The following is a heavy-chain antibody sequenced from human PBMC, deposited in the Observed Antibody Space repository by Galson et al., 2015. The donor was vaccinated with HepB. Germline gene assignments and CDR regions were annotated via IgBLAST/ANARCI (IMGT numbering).Heavy chain of an antibody. D-gene: IGHD1-26*01. J-gene: IGHJ3*02. CDR1: GFSLSTSGMC. V-gene: IGHV2-70*01. Sequence: PALVKPTPPLTLTCTFSGFSLSTSGMCVSWIRQPPGKALEWLALIDWDDDKYYSTSLKTRLTISKDTSKNQVVLTMTNMDPVDTATYYCARNPIVGATNGAFDIWGQGTMVTVSS. CDR3: ARNPIVGATNGAFDI. CDR2: IDWDDDK.